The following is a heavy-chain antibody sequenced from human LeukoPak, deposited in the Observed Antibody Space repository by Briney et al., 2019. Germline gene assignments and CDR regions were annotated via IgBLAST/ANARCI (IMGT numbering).Heavy chain of an antibody. CDR1: GFTVSSNY. Sequence: GGSLRLSCAASGFTVSSNYMSWVRQAPGKGLEWVSAISGSGGSTYYADSVKGRFTISRDNSKNTLYLQMNSLRAEDTAVYYCAKDMATSIGGFDYWGQGTLVTVSS. CDR2: ISGSGGST. D-gene: IGHD5-24*01. V-gene: IGHV3-23*01. J-gene: IGHJ4*02. CDR3: AKDMATSIGGFDY.